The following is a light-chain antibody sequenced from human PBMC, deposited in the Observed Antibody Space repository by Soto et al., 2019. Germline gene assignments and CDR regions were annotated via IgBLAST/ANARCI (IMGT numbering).Light chain of an antibody. Sequence: DIQMTQSPSTLSASVGDRVTITCRASQSISSWLDWYQQKPGKAPNLLIYKASRLESGVPSRFRGSGSGTEFTLAISSLQPDDFATYYCQQYNSYPRTFGGGTKVEIK. CDR1: QSISSW. J-gene: IGKJ4*01. CDR2: KAS. CDR3: QQYNSYPRT. V-gene: IGKV1-5*03.